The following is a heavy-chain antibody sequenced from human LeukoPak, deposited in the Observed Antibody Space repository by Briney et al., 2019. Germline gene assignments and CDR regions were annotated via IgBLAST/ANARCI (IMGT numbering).Heavy chain of an antibody. Sequence: ASVKVSCKASGYTFTSYDINWVRQAPGQGLEWMGWINPNSGGTNYAQKFQGRVTMTRDTSISTAYMELSRLRSDDTAVYYCAKDPLVLGYYYYYMDVWGKGTTVTVSS. J-gene: IGHJ6*03. D-gene: IGHD3-16*01. CDR3: AKDPLVLGYYYYYMDV. V-gene: IGHV1-2*02. CDR1: GYTFTSYD. CDR2: INPNSGGT.